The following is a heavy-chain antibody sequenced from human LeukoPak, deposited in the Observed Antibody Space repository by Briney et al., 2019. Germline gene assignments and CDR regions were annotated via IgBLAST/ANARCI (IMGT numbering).Heavy chain of an antibody. CDR2: INPNTGNP. CDR3: ARGGPFDY. Sequence: GASVKVSCKASGYTFTDYTVNWVRQAPGQGLEWMGWINPNTGNPTYAQGFTGRFVFSLDTSVSTAYLQISGLKAEDTAMYYCARGGPFDYWGQGTLVTVSS. CDR1: GYTFTDYT. D-gene: IGHD3/OR15-3a*01. V-gene: IGHV7-4-1*02. J-gene: IGHJ4*02.